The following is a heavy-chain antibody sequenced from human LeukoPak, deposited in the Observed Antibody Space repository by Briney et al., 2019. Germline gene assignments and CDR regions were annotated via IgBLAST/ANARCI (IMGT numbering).Heavy chain of an antibody. V-gene: IGHV7-4-1*02. CDR1: GYTFTSYG. CDR3: ARCGGYCTNGVCYLDYYYYMDV. J-gene: IGHJ6*03. D-gene: IGHD2-8*01. Sequence: ASVKVSCKASGYTFTSYGISWVRQAPGQGLEWMGWINTNTGNPTYAQGFTGRFVFSLDTSVSTAYLQISSLKAEDTAVYYCARCGGYCTNGVCYLDYYYYMDVWGKGTTVTVSS. CDR2: INTNTGNP.